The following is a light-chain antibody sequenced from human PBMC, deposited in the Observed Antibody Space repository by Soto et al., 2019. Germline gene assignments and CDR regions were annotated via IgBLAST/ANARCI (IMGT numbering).Light chain of an antibody. J-gene: IGKJ5*01. V-gene: IGKV1-33*01. CDR2: DAS. CDR1: QGITFY. Sequence: IQLTQSPSSLSASVGDRVTITCRASQGITFYLAWYQQKPGKAPKRLIYDASQLETGVPSRFSGSGSGTDFTFTINSLQPEDIGTYYCQHYNSFPITFGQGTRLEIK. CDR3: QHYNSFPIT.